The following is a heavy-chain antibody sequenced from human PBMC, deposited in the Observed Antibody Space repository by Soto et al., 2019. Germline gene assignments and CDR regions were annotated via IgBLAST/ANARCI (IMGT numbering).Heavy chain of an antibody. CDR1: GYSFTSYW. J-gene: IGHJ6*02. CDR3: ARKASSSWSPWGGMDV. D-gene: IGHD6-13*01. CDR2: IYPGDSDT. Sequence: GESLKISCKGSGYSFTSYWIGWVRQMPGKGLEWMGIIYPGDSDTRYSPSFQGQVTISADKSISTAYLQWSSLKASDTAMYYCARKASSSWSPWGGMDVWGQGTTVTVSS. V-gene: IGHV5-51*01.